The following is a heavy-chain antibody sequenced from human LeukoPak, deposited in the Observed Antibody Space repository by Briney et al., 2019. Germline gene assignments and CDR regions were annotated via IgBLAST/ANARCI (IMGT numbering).Heavy chain of an antibody. Sequence: GGSLRLSCAASGCTFSSYSINWVRQAPGKGLEWVSSISSSSSYIYYADSVKGRFTISRDNAKNSLYLQMNSLRAEDTAVYYCARVEGYYDSSGYYSCFDYWGQGTLVTVSS. CDR1: GCTFSSYS. D-gene: IGHD3-22*01. CDR2: ISSSSSYI. J-gene: IGHJ4*02. V-gene: IGHV3-21*01. CDR3: ARVEGYYDSSGYYSCFDY.